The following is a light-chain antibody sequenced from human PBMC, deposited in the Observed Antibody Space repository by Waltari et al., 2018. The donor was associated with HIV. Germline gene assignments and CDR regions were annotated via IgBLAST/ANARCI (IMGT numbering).Light chain of an antibody. CDR3: QVWDSSSDHWV. V-gene: IGLV3-21*04. CDR1: NIGSQS. CDR2: EDS. J-gene: IGLJ3*02. Sequence: SYVLTQPPSLSMAPGKTATITCGGNNIGSQSLHWYQQKPDQAPVLGIYEDSDRPSGIPGRFSGSNAGNTATLTISRVEAGDEADYYCQVWDSSSDHWVFGGGTKLTVL.